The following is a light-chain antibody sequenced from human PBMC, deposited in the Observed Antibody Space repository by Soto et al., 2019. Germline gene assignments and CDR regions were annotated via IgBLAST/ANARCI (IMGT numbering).Light chain of an antibody. CDR1: SPNIGGNA. CDR2: SNN. CDR3: AAWDDSLNGYV. Sequence: QSVLTQPPSASGTPGQRVTISCSGSSPNIGGNAVNWYQQLPGTAPKVLIYSNNQRPSGVPDRFSGSKSGTPASLAISGLQSEDEAHYYRAAWDDSLNGYVFGTGTKVTVL. V-gene: IGLV1-44*01. J-gene: IGLJ1*01.